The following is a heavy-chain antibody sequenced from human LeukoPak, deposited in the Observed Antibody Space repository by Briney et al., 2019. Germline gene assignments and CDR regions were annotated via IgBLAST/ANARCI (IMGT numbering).Heavy chain of an antibody. D-gene: IGHD3-10*01. Sequence: PSETLSLTCTFYGGSLSGYFWSWLRQPPGKGLEWVGEINQSGATNYNPSLKSRVTISVDTSKNQFSLRLSSVTAADTAVYYCARGPTVSSYVGPWGQGTLVTVSS. CDR2: INQSGAT. V-gene: IGHV4-34*01. CDR3: ARGPTVSSYVGP. J-gene: IGHJ5*02. CDR1: GGSLSGYF.